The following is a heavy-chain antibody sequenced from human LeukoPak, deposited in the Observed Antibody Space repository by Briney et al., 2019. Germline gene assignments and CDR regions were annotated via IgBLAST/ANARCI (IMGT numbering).Heavy chain of an antibody. CDR3: ARVVRWFDP. V-gene: IGHV3-74*01. J-gene: IGHJ5*02. CDR2: ISQDGSTT. CDR1: GFTFSDYW. D-gene: IGHD2-15*01. Sequence: GGSLRLSCAASGFTFSDYWMHWVRQAPGKGLVWVSRISQDGSTTTYADSVKGRFTISRDNAKNTLYLQVNTLRAEDTAVYCCARVVRWFDPWGQGTLVTVSS.